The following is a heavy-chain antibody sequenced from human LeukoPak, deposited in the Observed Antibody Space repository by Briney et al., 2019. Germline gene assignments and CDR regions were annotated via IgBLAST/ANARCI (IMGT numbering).Heavy chain of an antibody. J-gene: IGHJ5*01. CDR3: ARSTMVRGVTPFNWFDS. V-gene: IGHV1-2*02. D-gene: IGHD3-10*01. Sequence: ASVKVSCKASGYTFTGYYMHWVRQAPGQGLEWMGWINPNSGGTNYAQKFQGRVTMTRDTSISTAYMELSRLRSDDTAVYYCARSTMVRGVTPFNWFDSWGQGTLVTVSS. CDR1: GYTFTGYY. CDR2: INPNSGGT.